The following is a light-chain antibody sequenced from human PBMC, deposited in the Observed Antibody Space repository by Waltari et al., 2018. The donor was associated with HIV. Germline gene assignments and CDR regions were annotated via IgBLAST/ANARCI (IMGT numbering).Light chain of an antibody. CDR1: TSNIGHNY. CDR3: GTWDSTLSAYV. Sequence: QSVLTQPPSVSAAPRQKVTISCSGNTSNIGHNYVSWYQQLPGAAPKLLIYDNNKRPSGIPDRFAGSKSGTSATLDITGLQTGDEADFYCGTWDSTLSAYVFGTGTKVTVL. J-gene: IGLJ1*01. V-gene: IGLV1-51*01. CDR2: DNN.